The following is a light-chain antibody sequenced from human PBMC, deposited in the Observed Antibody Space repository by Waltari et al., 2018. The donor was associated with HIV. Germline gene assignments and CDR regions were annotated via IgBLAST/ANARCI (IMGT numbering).Light chain of an antibody. J-gene: IGKJ2*01. V-gene: IGKV3-15*01. CDR2: EAA. Sequence: EIVMTQSPLTLSVSPGRRVTLSCTASQSISAKVAWYQQRPGQAPRLLIYEAATRPTGIPARFSGSGSGTEFTLTISSLQSEDFATYFCQQYDSGPRGITFGQGTMLEIK. CDR3: QQYDSGPRGIT. CDR1: QSISAK.